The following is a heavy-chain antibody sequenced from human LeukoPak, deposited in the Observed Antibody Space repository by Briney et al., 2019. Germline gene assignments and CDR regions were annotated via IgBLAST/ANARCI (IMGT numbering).Heavy chain of an antibody. CDR3: ARGLVTGYYFDY. CDR2: IYHSGST. D-gene: IGHD2-21*02. CDR1: GGSISSGGYS. Sequence: SETLSLTCAVSGGSISSGGYSWSWIRQPPGKGLEWIGYIYHSGSTYYNPSLKSRVTISVDTSKNQFSLKLSSVTAADTAVYYCARGLVTGYYFDYWGQGTLVTVSS. V-gene: IGHV4-30-2*01. J-gene: IGHJ4*02.